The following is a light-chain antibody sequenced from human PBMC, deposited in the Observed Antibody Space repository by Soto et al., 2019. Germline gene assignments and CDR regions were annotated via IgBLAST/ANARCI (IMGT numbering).Light chain of an antibody. CDR1: SSNIGAGYD. CDR3: QSYDSSLRVV. Sequence: QSVLTQPPSVSGAPGQRVTISCTGSSSNIGAGYDVHWYQQLPGTVPKLLIYGNSNRPSGVPDRFSGSKSGTSASLAITGLQAEDEADYYCQSYDSSLRVVFGGGTKVTVL. J-gene: IGLJ2*01. CDR2: GNS. V-gene: IGLV1-40*01.